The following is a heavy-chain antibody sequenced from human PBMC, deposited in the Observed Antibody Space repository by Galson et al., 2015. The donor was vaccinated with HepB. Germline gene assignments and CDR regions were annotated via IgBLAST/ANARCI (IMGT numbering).Heavy chain of an antibody. J-gene: IGHJ5*02. CDR1: GYSFSRFG. Sequence: SVKVSCKASGYSFSRFGVTWVRQAPGQGLAWMGLVRAYNGDTQYAQKFQGSLIMPQDTSTTTASMELSSLRSDDTAIYYCVKVQVGLGWFDPWGQGTLVTVSS. D-gene: IGHD1-26*01. CDR2: VRAYNGDT. V-gene: IGHV1-18*01. CDR3: VKVQVGLGWFDP.